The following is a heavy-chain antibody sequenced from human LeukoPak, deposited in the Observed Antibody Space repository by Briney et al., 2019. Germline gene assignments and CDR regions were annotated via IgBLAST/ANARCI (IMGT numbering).Heavy chain of an antibody. CDR3: ARGYSSDN. D-gene: IGHD2-21*01. J-gene: IGHJ4*02. CDR2: IYRGGST. V-gene: IGHV3-66*01. Sequence: GGSLRLSCAASGFTFSGSAIHWVRKSTGKGLEWVSVIYRGGSTYYADSVKGRFTISRDNSKNTLNLQMNSLRAEDAAVYYCARGYSSDNWGQGTLVTVSS. CDR1: GFTFSGSA.